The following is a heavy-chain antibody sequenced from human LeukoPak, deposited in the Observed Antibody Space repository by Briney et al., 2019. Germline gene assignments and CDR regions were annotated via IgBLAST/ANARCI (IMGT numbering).Heavy chain of an antibody. V-gene: IGHV3-48*03. CDR3: ARSFRRYGMDV. J-gene: IGHJ6*02. Sequence: PGGSLRLSCAASGFIFSSFEMSWVRQAPGKGLQWVSYIDSSGNTRYYADSVKGRFTISRDNAQNSLYLQMNSLRVEDTAVYYCARSFRRYGMDVWGQGTTVIVS. D-gene: IGHD3-10*01. CDR1: GFIFSSFE. CDR2: IDSSGNTR.